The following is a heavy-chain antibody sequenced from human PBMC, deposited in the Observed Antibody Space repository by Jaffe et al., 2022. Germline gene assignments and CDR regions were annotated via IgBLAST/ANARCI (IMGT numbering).Heavy chain of an antibody. CDR2: IYHSGST. CDR1: GGSISSSNW. CDR3: ARVPVGAAGTNYYYYMDV. Sequence: QVQLQESGPGLVKPSGTLSLTCAVSGGSISSSNWWSWVRQPPGKGLEWIGEIYHSGSTNYNPSLKSRVTISVDKSKNQFSLKLSSVTAADTAVYYCARVPVGAAGTNYYYYMDVWGKGTTVTVSS. D-gene: IGHD6-13*01. V-gene: IGHV4-4*02. J-gene: IGHJ6*03.